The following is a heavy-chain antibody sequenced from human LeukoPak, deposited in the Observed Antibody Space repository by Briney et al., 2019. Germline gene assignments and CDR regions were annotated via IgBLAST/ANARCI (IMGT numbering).Heavy chain of an antibody. CDR3: AKRGGCYGSGSYWPYYYYGMAV. Sequence: GWSLRLSCAASGFTFSSYAMSWVRQAPGKGLEWVSVISGSGGRTYYADSVKGRLTISSDNSKNTLSLQMKSLRAEDTAVYYCAKRGGCYGSGSYWPYYYYGMAVWGQGTTVTVSS. J-gene: IGHJ6*02. CDR1: GFTFSSYA. D-gene: IGHD3-10*01. V-gene: IGHV3-23*01. CDR2: ISGSGGRT.